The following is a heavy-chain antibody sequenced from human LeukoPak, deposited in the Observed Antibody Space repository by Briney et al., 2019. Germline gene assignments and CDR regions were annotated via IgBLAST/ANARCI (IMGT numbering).Heavy chain of an antibody. D-gene: IGHD5-18*01. CDR2: ISWNSDTI. CDR3: ARVGTPMVTIVAPYYMDV. Sequence: GGSLRLSCAASGFTFPNYAMHWVRQVPGKGLEWVSGISWNSDTIGYADSVKGRFTLSRDNAKNSVYLQMNSLRAEDTAVYYCARVGTPMVTIVAPYYMDVWGKGTTVTVSS. J-gene: IGHJ6*03. V-gene: IGHV3-9*01. CDR1: GFTFPNYA.